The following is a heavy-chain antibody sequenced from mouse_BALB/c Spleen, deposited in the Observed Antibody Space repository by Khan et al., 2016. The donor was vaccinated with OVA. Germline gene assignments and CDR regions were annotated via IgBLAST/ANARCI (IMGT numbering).Heavy chain of an antibody. V-gene: IGHV3-2*02. J-gene: IGHJ2*01. CDR3: AITDSIEY. CDR2: ISYSGST. Sequence: VQLMESGPGLVKPSQSLSLTCTVTGYSINSYYGWNWIRQFPGNKLEWMGYISYSGSTNYNPSLKSRISITRDTSKNQFFLQLNSVTTEDTATYYHAITDSIEYWGQGTTVTVSS. CDR1: GYSINSYYG. D-gene: IGHD2-10*02.